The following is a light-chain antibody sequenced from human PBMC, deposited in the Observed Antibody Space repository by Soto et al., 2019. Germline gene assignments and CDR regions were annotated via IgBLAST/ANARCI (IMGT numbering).Light chain of an antibody. CDR1: SSDVGGYDY. CDR3: CSYAGGNRNVV. CDR2: EVN. Sequence: QSALTQPPSASGSPGQSVTISCTGTSSDVGGYDYVSWYQQHPGKAPKLLISEVNKRPSGVPDRFSGSKSGNTASLTVSGLQAEDEAEYYCCSYAGGNRNVVFGGGTQLTVL. V-gene: IGLV2-8*01. J-gene: IGLJ2*01.